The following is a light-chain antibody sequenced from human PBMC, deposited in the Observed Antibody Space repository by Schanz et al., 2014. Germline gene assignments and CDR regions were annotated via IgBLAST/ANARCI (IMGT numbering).Light chain of an antibody. V-gene: IGLV2-14*01. Sequence: QSALTQPASVSGSPGQSITISCTGTSSDIGAYNYVSWYQQFPDKAPKLMIRDVNYRPSGVSNRFSGSKSGNTASLTISGLQAEDEADYYCSSYTSSSTLDWVFGGGTKLTVL. CDR3: SSYTSSSTLDWV. CDR1: SSDIGAYNY. J-gene: IGLJ3*02. CDR2: DVN.